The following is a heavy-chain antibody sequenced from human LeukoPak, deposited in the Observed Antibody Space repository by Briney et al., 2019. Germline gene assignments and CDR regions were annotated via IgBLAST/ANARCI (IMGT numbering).Heavy chain of an antibody. CDR2: IYYSGST. D-gene: IGHD3-22*01. CDR3: ARDVGYYDSSGYYHYFDY. Sequence: PSETLSLTCTVSGGSISSYYWSWIRQPPGKGLEWIGYIYYSGSTNYNPSLKSRVTISVDTSKNQFSLKLSSVTAADTAVYYCARDVGYYDSSGYYHYFDYWGQGTLVTVSS. V-gene: IGHV4-59*12. J-gene: IGHJ4*02. CDR1: GGSISSYY.